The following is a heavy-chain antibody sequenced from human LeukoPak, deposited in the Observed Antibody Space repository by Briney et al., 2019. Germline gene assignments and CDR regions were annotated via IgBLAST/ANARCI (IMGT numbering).Heavy chain of an antibody. V-gene: IGHV3-23*01. Sequence: GGSLRLSCSASGFTLSSYVMSWVRQAPGKGLEWVSTLTNSGGTTYYADSVKGRFTISRDNSKNALYLQMNSLRDEDTAIYYCANRRNCASDYWDQGTLVTVSS. J-gene: IGHJ4*02. CDR1: GFTLSSYV. CDR3: ANRRNCASDY. D-gene: IGHD1-14*01. CDR2: LTNSGGTT.